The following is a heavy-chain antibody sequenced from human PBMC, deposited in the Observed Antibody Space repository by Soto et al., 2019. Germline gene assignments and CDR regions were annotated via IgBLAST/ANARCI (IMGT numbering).Heavy chain of an antibody. Sequence: QVQLVQSGAEEKKPGASVKVSCKASGYTFTSYAMHWVRQAPGQRLEWMGWINAGNGNTKYSQKFQGRVTITRDTSASTAYMELSSLSSEDTSVYSCARATRHLHPGDSSSWTGVWGQGTLVTVSA. D-gene: IGHD6-13*01. V-gene: IGHV1-3*05. CDR1: GYTFTSYA. CDR2: INAGNGNT. CDR3: ARATRHLHPGDSSSWTGV. J-gene: IGHJ4*02.